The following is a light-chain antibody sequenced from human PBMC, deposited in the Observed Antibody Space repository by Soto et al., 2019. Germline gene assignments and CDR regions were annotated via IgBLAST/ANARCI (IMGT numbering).Light chain of an antibody. CDR3: QNYNSAPYP. J-gene: IGKJ2*01. CDR2: AAS. Sequence: DIQMTQSPSSLSASVGDRVTITCRASRGISNYLAWYQQKPGKVPKLLIYAASTLQSGVPSRFSGSGSGTDFTLTINSLQPEDVATYYCQNYNSAPYPFGQGTKLEIK. V-gene: IGKV1-27*01. CDR1: RGISNY.